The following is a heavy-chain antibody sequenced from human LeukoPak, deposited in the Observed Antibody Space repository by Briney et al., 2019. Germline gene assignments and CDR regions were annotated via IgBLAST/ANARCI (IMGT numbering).Heavy chain of an antibody. Sequence: GGSLRLSCAASGFTFSSYSMNWVRQAPGKGLEWVSYISSSSSTIYYADSVKGRFTISRDNAKNSLYLQMNSLRAEGTAVYYCAFLGYCSSTSCYPPPDYWGQGTLVTVSS. V-gene: IGHV3-48*04. CDR1: GFTFSSYS. D-gene: IGHD2-2*01. CDR2: ISSSSSTI. CDR3: AFLGYCSSTSCYPPPDY. J-gene: IGHJ4*02.